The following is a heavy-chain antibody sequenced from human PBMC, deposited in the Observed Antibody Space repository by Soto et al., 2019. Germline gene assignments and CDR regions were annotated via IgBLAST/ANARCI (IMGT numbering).Heavy chain of an antibody. Sequence: QITLKESGPTLVKPTQTLTLTCTFSGFSLSTSGVGVGWIRQPPGKALEWLALIYWDDDKRYSPSLKSRLTITQDTSKNQVVLTMTNMEPVDTATYYCAHSNSRSWTRILSHFDYWGQGTLVTVSS. CDR2: IYWDDDK. D-gene: IGHD6-13*01. J-gene: IGHJ4*02. CDR3: AHSNSRSWTRILSHFDY. CDR1: GFSLSTSGVG. V-gene: IGHV2-5*02.